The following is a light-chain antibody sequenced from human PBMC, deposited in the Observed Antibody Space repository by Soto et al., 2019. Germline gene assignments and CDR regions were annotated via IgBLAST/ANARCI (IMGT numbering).Light chain of an antibody. V-gene: IGKV3-15*01. CDR3: QQYKDWPPYT. CDR1: QRISSN. CDR2: GAS. Sequence: EILMTQSQATLSFSPGERATLSCRASQRISSNVAWYQQKPGQAPRLLIYGASTRATGVPARFSGGGSGTEFTLTISSLQSEDFAVYFCQQYKDWPPYTFGQGTKLGIK. J-gene: IGKJ2*01.